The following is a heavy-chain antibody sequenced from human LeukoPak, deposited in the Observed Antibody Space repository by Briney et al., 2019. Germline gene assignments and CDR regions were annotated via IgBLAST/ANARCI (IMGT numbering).Heavy chain of an antibody. J-gene: IGHJ3*02. Sequence: PGGSLRLSCAASGFTFSSYAMSWVRQAPGKGLEWVGRIKSKTDGGTTDYAAPVKGRFTISRDDSKNTLYLQMNSLKTEDTAVYYCWYYDSSVRLEDAFDIWGQGTMVTVSS. CDR2: IKSKTDGGTT. D-gene: IGHD3-22*01. CDR3: WYYDSSVRLEDAFDI. V-gene: IGHV3-15*01. CDR1: GFTFSSYA.